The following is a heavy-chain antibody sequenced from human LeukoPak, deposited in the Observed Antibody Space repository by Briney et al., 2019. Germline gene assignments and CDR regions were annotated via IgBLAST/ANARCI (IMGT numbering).Heavy chain of an antibody. J-gene: IGHJ4*02. V-gene: IGHV7-4-1*02. CDR3: ARAGDYGDYGVDY. Sequence: ASVNVSCKASGYTFTSYAMNWVRQAAGQGLEGMGWINTNTGNPTYAQGFTGRFVFSLDTSVSTAYLQVSSLKAEDTAVYYCARAGDYGDYGVDYWGQGTLVTVSS. CDR1: GYTFTSYA. CDR2: INTNTGNP. D-gene: IGHD4-17*01.